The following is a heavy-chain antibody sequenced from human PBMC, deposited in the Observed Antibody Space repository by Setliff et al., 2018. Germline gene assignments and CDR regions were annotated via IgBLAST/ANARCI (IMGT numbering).Heavy chain of an antibody. J-gene: IGHJ6*02. CDR2: IIPIFGTA. Sequence: SVKVSCKASGGTFSSYAISWVRQAPGQGLEWMGRIIPIFGTANYAQKFQGRVTITADKSTSTAHMELSSLRSEDTAVYYCARDPASSGYDTYYYYYYGMDVWGQGTTVTAP. D-gene: IGHD5-12*01. CDR1: GGTFSSYA. CDR3: ARDPASSGYDTYYYYYYGMDV. V-gene: IGHV1-69*06.